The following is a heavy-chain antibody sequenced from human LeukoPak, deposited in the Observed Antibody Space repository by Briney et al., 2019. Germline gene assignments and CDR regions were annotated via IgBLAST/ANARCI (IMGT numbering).Heavy chain of an antibody. CDR3: ARGGDIVVVPAAYNWFDP. V-gene: IGHV4-39*02. D-gene: IGHD2-2*01. CDR2: IYYSGST. CDR1: GGSISSRGYY. Sequence: SETLSLTCTVSGGSISSRGYYWGWIRQPPGKGLEWIGSIYYSGSTYYNSSLKSRLTISVDTPKNHFSLKLSSVTAADTAVYYCARGGDIVVVPAAYNWFDPWGQGTLVTVSS. J-gene: IGHJ5*02.